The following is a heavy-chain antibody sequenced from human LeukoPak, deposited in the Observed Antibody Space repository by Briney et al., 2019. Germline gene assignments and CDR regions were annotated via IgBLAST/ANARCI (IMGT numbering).Heavy chain of an antibody. Sequence: ASVKVSCKASGYTFTSYGISWGRQGPGQGREWMGWISAYNGKTNYAQKLQGRVIMNTDTTTSTAYTELRSLSSDDTAVYYCARIRYTDSFDPWGQGTLVTVSS. V-gene: IGHV1-18*01. CDR1: GYTFTSYG. D-gene: IGHD2-2*02. CDR3: ARIRYTDSFDP. J-gene: IGHJ5*02. CDR2: ISAYNGKT.